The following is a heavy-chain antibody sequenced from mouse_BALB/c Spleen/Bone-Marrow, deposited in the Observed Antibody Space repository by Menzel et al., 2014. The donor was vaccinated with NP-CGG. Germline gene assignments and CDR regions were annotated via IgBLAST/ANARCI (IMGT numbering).Heavy chain of an antibody. J-gene: IGHJ4*01. CDR1: GFSLTSYG. Sequence: QVQLQQSGPGLVQPSQSLSITCTVSGFSLTSYGVHWVRQSLGKGLEWLGVLWSGGSTDYNAAFISRLSISKDNSKSQVFFKMNSLQADDTAIYYCARRPDYGYSSYAMDYWGQGTSVTVSS. CDR2: LWSGGST. CDR3: ARRPDYGYSSYAMDY. V-gene: IGHV2-4-1*01. D-gene: IGHD1-2*01.